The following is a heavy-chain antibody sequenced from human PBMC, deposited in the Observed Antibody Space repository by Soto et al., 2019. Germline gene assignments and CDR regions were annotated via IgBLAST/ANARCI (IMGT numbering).Heavy chain of an antibody. CDR3: AHRVLRTVFGLVTTTAIYFDF. CDR2: IYCDDDK. CDR1: GFSLTTSGVG. D-gene: IGHD3-3*01. J-gene: IGHJ4*02. Sequence: QITLNESGPTPVKPRQTLTLTCTFSGFSLTTSGVGVGWIRQSPGKAPEWLALIYCDDDKRYSPSLKSRLTITKDTSKNQVVLTMADLDPADTATYYCAHRVLRTVFGLVTTTAIYFDFWGQGTPVAVSS. V-gene: IGHV2-5*02.